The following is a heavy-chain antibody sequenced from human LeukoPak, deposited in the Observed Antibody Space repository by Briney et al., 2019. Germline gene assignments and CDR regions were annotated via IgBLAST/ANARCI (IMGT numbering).Heavy chain of an antibody. CDR2: IRYDGSET. D-gene: IGHD1-1*01. CDR1: RVAFSGDG. J-gene: IGHJ3*02. Sequence: GRSLRLSCAASRVAFSGDGMHWGRQAPGKGLDWVTAIRYDGSETAYADSVKGRFTSSRDNSKNTLYLQMSSLRVEDTAIYYCARENWNVAKYVLDIWGQGTMVSVAS. CDR3: ARENWNVAKYVLDI. V-gene: IGHV3-33*01.